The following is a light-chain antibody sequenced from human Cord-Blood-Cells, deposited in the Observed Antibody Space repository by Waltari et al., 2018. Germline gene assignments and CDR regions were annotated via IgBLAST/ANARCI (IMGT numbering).Light chain of an antibody. Sequence: DIQMTQSPSTPSASVGDKVTIPCRASQSISSWLAWYQQKPGKAPKLLIYKAYSLESGVPSRFSGSGSGTEFTLTISSLQPDDCATYYCQQYNSYLYTFGQGTKLEIK. CDR3: QQYNSYLYT. CDR2: KAY. J-gene: IGKJ2*01. CDR1: QSISSW. V-gene: IGKV1-5*03.